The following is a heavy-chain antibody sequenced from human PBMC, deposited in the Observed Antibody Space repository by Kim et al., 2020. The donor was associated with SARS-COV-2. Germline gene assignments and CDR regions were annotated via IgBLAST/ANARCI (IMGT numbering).Heavy chain of an antibody. CDR1: GFTFSSYA. CDR2: ISYDGSNK. CDR3: ARDSREQQLVGWLDY. D-gene: IGHD6-13*01. V-gene: IGHV3-30*04. Sequence: GGSLRLSCAASGFTFSSYAMHWVRQAPGKGLEWVAVISYDGSNKYYADSVKGRFTISRDNSKNTLYLQMNSLRAEDTAVYYCARDSREQQLVGWLDYWG. J-gene: IGHJ4*01.